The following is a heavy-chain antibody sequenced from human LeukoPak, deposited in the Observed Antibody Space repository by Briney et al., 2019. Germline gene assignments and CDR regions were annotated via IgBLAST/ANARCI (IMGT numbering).Heavy chain of an antibody. Sequence: GGSLRLSCAASGFTFSSYAMSWVRQAPGKGLEWVSVIYSGGSTYYADSVKGRFTISRDNSKNTLYLQMNSLRAEDTAVYYCASREERRRIAAAGIDYWGQGTLVTVSS. J-gene: IGHJ4*02. CDR2: IYSGGST. CDR3: ASREERRRIAAAGIDY. D-gene: IGHD6-13*01. CDR1: GFTFSSYA. V-gene: IGHV3-53*01.